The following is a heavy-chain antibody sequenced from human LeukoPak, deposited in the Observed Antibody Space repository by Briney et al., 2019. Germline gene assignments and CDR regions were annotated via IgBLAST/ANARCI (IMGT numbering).Heavy chain of an antibody. Sequence: SETLSLTCTVSGGSISSGSYYWSWIRQPAGKGLEWIGRIYTSGTTNYNPSLKSRVTISVDTSKNQFSLKLSFVTAADTAVYYCARELTGDDAFDIWGQGTMVTVSS. J-gene: IGHJ3*02. V-gene: IGHV4-61*02. CDR3: ARELTGDDAFDI. CDR1: GGSISSGSYY. D-gene: IGHD1-20*01. CDR2: IYTSGTT.